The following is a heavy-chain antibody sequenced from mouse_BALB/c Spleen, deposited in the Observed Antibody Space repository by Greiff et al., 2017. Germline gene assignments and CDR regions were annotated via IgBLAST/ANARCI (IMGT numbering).Heavy chain of an antibody. CDR2: IYPYNGGT. Sequence: VQLQQSGPELVKPGASVKISCKASGYTFTDYNMHWVKQSHGKSLEWIGYIYPYNGGTGYNQKFKSKATLTVDNSSSTAYMELRSLTSEDSAVYYCAKECRSHCFDYWGQGTTLTVSS. CDR1: GYTFTDYN. V-gene: IGHV1S29*02. CDR3: AKECRSHCFDY. D-gene: IGHD6-1*01. J-gene: IGHJ2*01.